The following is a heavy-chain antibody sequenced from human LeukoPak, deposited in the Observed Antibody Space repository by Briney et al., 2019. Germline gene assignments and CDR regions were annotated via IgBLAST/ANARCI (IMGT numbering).Heavy chain of an antibody. CDR1: RFTVSSNY. Sequence: GGSLRLSCAASRFTVSSNYMSWVRQAPGKGLEWVSVIYSGGSTYYADSVKGRFTISRDNSKNTLYLQMNSLRAEDTAVYYCARTLLYDTSRGPFAYWGQRTLVTVSS. CDR3: ARTLLYDTSRGPFAY. V-gene: IGHV3-53*01. J-gene: IGHJ4*02. CDR2: IYSGGST. D-gene: IGHD3-22*01.